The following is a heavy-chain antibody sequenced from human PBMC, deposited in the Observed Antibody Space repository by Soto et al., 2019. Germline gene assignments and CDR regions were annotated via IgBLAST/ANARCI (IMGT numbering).Heavy chain of an antibody. J-gene: IGHJ5*02. CDR3: ARELSGSWYNWFDP. D-gene: IGHD5-12*01. V-gene: IGHV3-53*01. CDR2: IHSDVTT. Sequence: EMQLVESGGGLIQPGGSLRLSCAASGFSVSSNSMSWVRQAPGKGLEWVSVIHSDVTTYYADSVKGRFIISRDNSKDTLYLQMNRLRAEDTAVYYWARELSGSWYNWFDPGGQGTLVPVSS. CDR1: GFSVSSNS.